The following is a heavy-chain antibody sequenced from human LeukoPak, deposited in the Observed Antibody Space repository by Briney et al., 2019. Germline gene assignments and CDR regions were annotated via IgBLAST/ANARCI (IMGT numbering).Heavy chain of an antibody. D-gene: IGHD3-9*01. J-gene: IGHJ3*02. V-gene: IGHV3-23*01. CDR1: GFTFSSYA. CDR3: AKEYPYYDILTGYYKGIYGLDAFDI. Sequence: GGSLRLSCVVSGFTFSSYAMNWVRQAPGKGLEWVSGISASGGSTYYTDSVKGRFTISRDNSKNTLFMQMNSLRAEDTAVYYCAKEYPYYDILTGYYKGIYGLDAFDIWGQGTMVTVSS. CDR2: ISASGGST.